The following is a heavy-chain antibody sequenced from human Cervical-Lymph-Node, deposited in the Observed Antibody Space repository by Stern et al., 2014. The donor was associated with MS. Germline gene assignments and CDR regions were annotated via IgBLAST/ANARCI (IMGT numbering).Heavy chain of an antibody. CDR1: GFAFSTYG. CDR2: ISVDGAKT. CDR3: TRGSDWYPLDY. D-gene: IGHD6-19*01. Sequence: VQLVESGGGVVQPGRALRLSCSPSGFAFSTYGMHWVRPAPGKGLEWVALISVDGAKTYYADSVKGRFTISRDNPKNTLYLQMKSLRDEDTAVYCCTRGSDWYPLDYWGQGTLVTVSS. V-gene: IGHV3-30*03. J-gene: IGHJ4*02.